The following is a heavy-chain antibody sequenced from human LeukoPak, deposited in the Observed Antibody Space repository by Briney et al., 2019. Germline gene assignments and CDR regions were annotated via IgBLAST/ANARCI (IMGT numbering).Heavy chain of an antibody. CDR2: ISGSGGST. V-gene: IGHV3-23*01. J-gene: IGHJ3*02. CDR3: AKEASISGWPGAFDI. CDR1: GFTFSSYA. D-gene: IGHD6-19*01. Sequence: GGSLRLSCAASGFTFSSYAMSGVRQAPGKGLEWGSAISGSGGSTYYTHSVKGRFTISRDNSKNTLYLKMNSLRAEDTAVYYCAKEASISGWPGAFDIWGQGTMVTVSS.